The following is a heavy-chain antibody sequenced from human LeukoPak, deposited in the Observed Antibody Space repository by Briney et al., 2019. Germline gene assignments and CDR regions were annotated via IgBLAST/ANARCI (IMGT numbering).Heavy chain of an antibody. CDR1: GYSFTSYW. CDR2: IYPDDSDS. CDR3: ARRVRVVGATDYFDY. Sequence: PGESLKISCKGSGYSFTSYWIGWVRQMPGKGLEWMGIIYPDDSDSRYSPSFQGQVTMSAGKSISTAYLQWSSLSASDTAVYYCARRVRVVGATDYFDYWGQGTLVTVSS. V-gene: IGHV5-51*01. J-gene: IGHJ4*02. D-gene: IGHD1-26*01.